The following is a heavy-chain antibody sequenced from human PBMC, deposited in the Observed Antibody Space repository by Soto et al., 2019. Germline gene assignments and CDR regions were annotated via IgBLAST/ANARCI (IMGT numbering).Heavy chain of an antibody. CDR2: ISSSSSYI. CDR3: ARDGGYCSGGSCFPNYYYYYGMDV. Sequence: GGSLRLSCAASGFTFSSYSMNWVRQAPGKGLEWVSSISSSSSYIYYADSVKGRFTISRDNAKNSLYLQMNSLRAEDTAVYYCARDGGYCSGGSCFPNYYYYYGMDVWGRGTTVTVSS. V-gene: IGHV3-21*01. CDR1: GFTFSSYS. D-gene: IGHD2-15*01. J-gene: IGHJ6*02.